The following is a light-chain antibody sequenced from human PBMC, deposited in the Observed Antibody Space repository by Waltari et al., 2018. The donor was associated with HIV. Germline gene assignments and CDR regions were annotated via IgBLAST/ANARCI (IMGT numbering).Light chain of an antibody. J-gene: IGLJ3*02. Sequence: AVTQPASVSGLPGQSTTISCTGDDTDFSLYKFVSWYQQHSGKPPRLILYDVVRRPSGVSARFSGSMSGNTASLTISGLRAEDEGHYYCASFTGDNTVMFGGGTEVTVL. CDR1: DTDFSLYKF. CDR3: ASFTGDNTVM. V-gene: IGLV2-14*03. CDR2: DVV.